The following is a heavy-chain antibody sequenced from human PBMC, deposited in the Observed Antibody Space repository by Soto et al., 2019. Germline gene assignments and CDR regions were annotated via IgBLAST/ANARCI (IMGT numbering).Heavy chain of an antibody. D-gene: IGHD3-10*01. Sequence: QVQLQESGPGLVKPSQTLSLTCTVSGGSISSGGYYWSWIRQHPGKGLEWIGYIYYSGSTDYNPSLQSRVTIAVDTSKNQFSMKLSSVTAADTAVYYSARGKLVFGSGSYFLAYWGQGTLVTVSS. V-gene: IGHV4-31*03. CDR1: GGSISSGGYY. CDR2: IYYSGST. CDR3: ARGKLVFGSGSYFLAY. J-gene: IGHJ4*02.